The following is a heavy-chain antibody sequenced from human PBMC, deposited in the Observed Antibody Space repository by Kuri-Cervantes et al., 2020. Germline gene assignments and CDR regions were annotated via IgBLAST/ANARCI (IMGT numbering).Heavy chain of an antibody. CDR3: ARYCSGGSCYPMDV. V-gene: IGHV1-2*02. Sequence: ASVKVSCKASEYTFTSYDINWVRQATGQGLEWMGWINPNSGGTNYAQKFQGRVTMTRDTSISTAYMELSRLRSDDTAVYYCARYCSGGSCYPMDVWGKGTTVTVSS. D-gene: IGHD2-15*01. CDR2: INPNSGGT. CDR1: EYTFTSYD. J-gene: IGHJ6*03.